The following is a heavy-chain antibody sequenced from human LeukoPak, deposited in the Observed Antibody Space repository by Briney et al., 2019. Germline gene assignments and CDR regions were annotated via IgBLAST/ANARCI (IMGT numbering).Heavy chain of an antibody. CDR1: GFTFSSYA. Sequence: GGSLRLSCAASGFTFSSYAMHWVRQAPGKGLEWVAVISYDGSNKYYADSVKGRFTISRDNSKNTLYLQMNSLRAEDTAVYYCASSSVAGFYYYYYGMDVWGQGTTVTVSS. V-gene: IGHV3-30-3*01. D-gene: IGHD6-19*01. CDR2: ISYDGSNK. J-gene: IGHJ6*02. CDR3: ASSSVAGFYYYYYGMDV.